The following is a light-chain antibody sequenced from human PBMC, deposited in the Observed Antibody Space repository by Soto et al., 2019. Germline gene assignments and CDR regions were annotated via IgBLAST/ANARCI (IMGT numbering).Light chain of an antibody. Sequence: EIVMTQSPATLSVSPGERATLSCRASQSVSSNLAWYQQKPGQAPRLLIYGASTRATGIPARFSGSGSGTDFPLIISSLQSEDVAYYYCQQYNNWPPTFGQGTRLEIK. V-gene: IGKV3-15*01. CDR3: QQYNNWPPT. CDR2: GAS. CDR1: QSVSSN. J-gene: IGKJ5*01.